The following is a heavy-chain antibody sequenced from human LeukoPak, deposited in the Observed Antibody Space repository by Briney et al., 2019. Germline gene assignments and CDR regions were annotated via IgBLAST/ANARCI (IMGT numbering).Heavy chain of an antibody. CDR1: GGSISDTSDF. J-gene: IGHJ4*02. CDR3: AIRHRSYDSGGHVIDY. Sequence: SETLSLTCTVSGGSISDTSDFWGWIRQPPGKGLEWIGSLYYSDNTYDNPSVSSGNTYYNPSLKSRVTISVDTSKNQFSLKLSSVTAADTAMYYCAIRHRSYDSGGHVIDYSGQATLVIVSP. D-gene: IGHD3-22*01. CDR2: LYYSDNTYDNPSVSSGNT. V-gene: IGHV4-39*01.